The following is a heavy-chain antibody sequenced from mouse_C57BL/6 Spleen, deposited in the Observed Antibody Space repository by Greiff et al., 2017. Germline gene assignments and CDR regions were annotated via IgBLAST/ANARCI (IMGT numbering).Heavy chain of an antibody. D-gene: IGHD1-1*01. V-gene: IGHV5-4*03. CDR1: GFTFSSYA. CDR3: ARGYGSSYFDY. J-gene: IGHJ2*01. CDR2: ISDGGSYT. Sequence: DVMLVESGGGLVKPGGSLKLSCAASGFTFSSYAMSWVRQTPEKRLEWVATISDGGSYTYYPDNVKGRFTISRDNAKNNLYLQMSHLKSEDTAMYYCARGYGSSYFDYWGQGTTLTVSS.